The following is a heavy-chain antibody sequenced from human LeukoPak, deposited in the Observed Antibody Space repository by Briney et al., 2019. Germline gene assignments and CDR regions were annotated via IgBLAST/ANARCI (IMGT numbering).Heavy chain of an antibody. J-gene: IGHJ4*02. CDR2: IYYSGST. D-gene: IGHD3-9*01. V-gene: IGHV4-31*03. Sequence: SETLSLTCTVSGGSIRSSYYYWGWIRQPPGKGLEWIGYIYYSGSTYYNPSLKSRVTISVDTSKNRFSLKLSSVTAADTAVYYCARDAPTYYDILTGYSPAFYFDYWGQGTLVTVSS. CDR1: GGSIRSSYYY. CDR3: ARDAPTYYDILTGYSPAFYFDY.